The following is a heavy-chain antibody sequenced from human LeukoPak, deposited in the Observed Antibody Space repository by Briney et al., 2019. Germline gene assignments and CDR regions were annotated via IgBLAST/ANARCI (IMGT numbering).Heavy chain of an antibody. J-gene: IGHJ3*02. CDR1: KFRFSSYW. Sequence: GGSLRLSCAASKFRFSSYWMSWVRQAPGQGLEWVAIIKEDGSKKYYVDSVKGRFTISRDNSKNTVSLLMNSLRTEDTAVYYCARENRGFGDALDIWGRGTAVTVSS. V-gene: IGHV3-7*01. CDR3: ARENRGFGDALDI. CDR2: IKEDGSKK. D-gene: IGHD3-10*01.